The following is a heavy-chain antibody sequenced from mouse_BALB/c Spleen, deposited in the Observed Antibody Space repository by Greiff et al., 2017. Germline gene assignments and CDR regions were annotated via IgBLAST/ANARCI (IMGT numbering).Heavy chain of an antibody. D-gene: IGHD1-1*01. CDR2: INPYNGDT. Sequence: EVQLQQSGPELVKPGASVKISCKASGYSFTGYFMNWVMQSHGKSLEWIGRINPYNGDTFYNQKFKGKATLTVDKSSSTAHMELRSLASEDSAVYYCASGSSYDYWGQGTTLTVSS. CDR1: GYSFTGYF. CDR3: ASGSSYDY. J-gene: IGHJ2*01. V-gene: IGHV1-20*02.